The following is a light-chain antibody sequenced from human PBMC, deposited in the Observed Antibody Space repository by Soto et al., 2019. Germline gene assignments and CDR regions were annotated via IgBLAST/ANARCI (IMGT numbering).Light chain of an antibody. Sequence: EIVLTQSPGTLSLSPGGRATLSCGASQTVSANYLAWYQQKPGQAPRLLIYGASSRATGIPDRFSGSGSGTDFTVTISRLETEDFAVYYCQQYGGLPVTFGGGTQVQIK. CDR3: QQYGGLPVT. J-gene: IGKJ4*01. CDR1: QTVSANY. CDR2: GAS. V-gene: IGKV3-20*01.